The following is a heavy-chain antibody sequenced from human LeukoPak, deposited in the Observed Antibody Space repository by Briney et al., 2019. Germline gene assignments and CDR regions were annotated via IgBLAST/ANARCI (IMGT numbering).Heavy chain of an antibody. D-gene: IGHD3-9*01. CDR1: GVSMSTYY. CDR3: ARGIVQYFDWSDGRYYYYIDV. Sequence: SETLSLTCTVSGVSMSTYYWSWIRQPPGKGLEWRGYIYYSGSTNYNPSLKSRVTMSVDTSKNQFSLKLSSVTAADTAVYYCARGIVQYFDWSDGRYYYYIDVWGKGTTVTVSS. CDR2: IYYSGST. J-gene: IGHJ6*03. V-gene: IGHV4-59*01.